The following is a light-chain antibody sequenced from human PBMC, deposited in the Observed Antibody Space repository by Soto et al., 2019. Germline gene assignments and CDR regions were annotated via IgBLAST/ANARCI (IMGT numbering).Light chain of an antibody. Sequence: QSALTQPASVSGSPGQSITISCTGTSSDVGAYICVSWYQQHPVKAPKLMIYDIINRPSGVSNLFSGSKSGNTASLTISGLQAEDEADYYCVSFTTSRSYVFGTGTKLTVL. J-gene: IGLJ1*01. CDR3: VSFTTSRSYV. CDR2: DII. V-gene: IGLV2-14*03. CDR1: SSDVGAYIC.